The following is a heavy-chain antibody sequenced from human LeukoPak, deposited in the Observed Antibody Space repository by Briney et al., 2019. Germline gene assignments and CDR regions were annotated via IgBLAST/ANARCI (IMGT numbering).Heavy chain of an antibody. J-gene: IGHJ4*02. CDR2: IYSGGST. Sequence: GGSLRLSCAASGFTVSSNYMSWVRQAPGKGLEWVSVIYSGGSTYYADSVKGRFTISRDNSKNTLYLQMNSLRAEDTAVYYCAREGDYGGNSYFDYWGQGTLVTVSS. D-gene: IGHD4-23*01. CDR1: GFTVSSNY. CDR3: AREGDYGGNSYFDY. V-gene: IGHV3-53*01.